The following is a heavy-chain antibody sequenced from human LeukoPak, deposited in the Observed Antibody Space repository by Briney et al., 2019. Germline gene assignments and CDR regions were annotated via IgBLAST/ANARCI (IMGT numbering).Heavy chain of an antibody. J-gene: IGHJ5*02. CDR2: IYTSGST. V-gene: IGHV4-61*02. CDR3: ARDRGLSAEFDP. CDR1: GGSISSGSYY. D-gene: IGHD2/OR15-2a*01. Sequence: SETLSLTCTVSGGSISSGSYYWSWIRQPAGKGLEWIGRIYTSGSTNYNPSLKSRVTISVDTSKNQFSLKLSSVTAADTAVYYCARDRGLSAEFDPWGQGTLVTVSS.